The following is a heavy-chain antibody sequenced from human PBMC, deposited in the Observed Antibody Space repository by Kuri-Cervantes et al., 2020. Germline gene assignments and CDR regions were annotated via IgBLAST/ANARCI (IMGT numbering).Heavy chain of an antibody. J-gene: IGHJ4*02. D-gene: IGHD3-22*01. CDR3: ASGGHYYDPLVGDY. CDR2: INPNSGGT. Sequence: ASVKVSCRASGYTFTSYGINWVRQAPGQGLEWMGWINPNSGGTNYAQKFQGRVTMTRDTSISTAYMELSRLRSDDTAVYYCASGGHYYDPLVGDYWGQGTLVTVSS. V-gene: IGHV1-2*02. CDR1: GYTFTSYG.